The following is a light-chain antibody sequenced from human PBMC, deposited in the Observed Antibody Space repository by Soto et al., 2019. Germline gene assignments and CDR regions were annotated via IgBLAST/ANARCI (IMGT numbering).Light chain of an antibody. CDR1: QSVSSSS. CDR2: GAS. J-gene: IGKJ4*01. CDR3: QQYTTSPLT. V-gene: IGKV3-20*01. Sequence: EIALTQSPGTLSLTAGERATLSCRASQSVSSSSLAWYQQIPGQAPRLLIYGASSRATGIPDRFSGSGSGTDFTLTISRLEPEDFAVHYCQQYTTSPLTFGGGTKVEIK.